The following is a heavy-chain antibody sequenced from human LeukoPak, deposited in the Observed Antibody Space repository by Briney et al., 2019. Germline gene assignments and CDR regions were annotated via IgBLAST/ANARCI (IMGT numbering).Heavy chain of an antibody. D-gene: IGHD5-18*01. CDR2: IYSGGST. V-gene: IGHV3-53*01. CDR3: ARQDTAMDMYYFDY. J-gene: IGHJ4*02. Sequence: GGSLTLSCAASGFTVSSNYMSWVRQAPGKGLEWVSVIYSGGSTYYADSVKGRFTISRDNYTNTLYLQMNSLRAEDTAVYYCARQDTAMDMYYFDYWGQGTLVTVSS. CDR1: GFTVSSNY.